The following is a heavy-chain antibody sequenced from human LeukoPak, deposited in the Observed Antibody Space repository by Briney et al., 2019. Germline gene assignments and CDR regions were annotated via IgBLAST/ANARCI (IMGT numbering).Heavy chain of an antibody. CDR3: AAVAGLGNAFDI. D-gene: IGHD6-19*01. V-gene: IGHV1-2*02. J-gene: IGHJ3*02. Sequence: ASVKVSCNASGYTFTGYYMHWVRQVPGQGLEWMGWINPNSGGTNYAQKFQGRVTMTRDTSISTAYMELSRLRSDDTAVYYCAAVAGLGNAFDIWGQGTMVTVSS. CDR2: INPNSGGT. CDR1: GYTFTGYY.